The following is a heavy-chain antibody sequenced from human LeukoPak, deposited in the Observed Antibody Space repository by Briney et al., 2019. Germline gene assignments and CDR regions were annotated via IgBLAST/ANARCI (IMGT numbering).Heavy chain of an antibody. Sequence: PSETLSLTCTVSGGSISSSSYYWGWIRQPPGKGLEWIGEINHSGSTNYNPSLKSRVTISVDTAKNQCSLKLSSVTAADTAVYYCARQRGRRNYYDSSGYPYYFDYWGQGTLVTVSS. CDR3: ARQRGRRNYYDSSGYPYYFDY. CDR1: GGSISSSSYY. J-gene: IGHJ4*02. V-gene: IGHV4-39*01. CDR2: INHSGST. D-gene: IGHD3-22*01.